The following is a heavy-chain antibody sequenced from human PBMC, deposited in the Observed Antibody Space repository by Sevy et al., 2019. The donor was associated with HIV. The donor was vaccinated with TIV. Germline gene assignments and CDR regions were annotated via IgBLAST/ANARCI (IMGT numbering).Heavy chain of an antibody. Sequence: GGSLRLSCAASGFTFSNYAMSWVRQAPGKGLEWVSAITGSGDATYYGYSVKGRFTISRDNSKNTLFLQMNSLRDADTASYYCAKGGGYDSPKYYYYMDVWGKGTTVTVSS. CDR1: GFTFSNYA. J-gene: IGHJ6*03. CDR2: ITGSGDAT. D-gene: IGHD5-12*01. V-gene: IGHV3-23*01. CDR3: AKGGGYDSPKYYYYMDV.